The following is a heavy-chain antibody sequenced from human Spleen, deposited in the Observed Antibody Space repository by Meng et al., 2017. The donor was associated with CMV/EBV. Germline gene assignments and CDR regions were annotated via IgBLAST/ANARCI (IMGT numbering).Heavy chain of an antibody. Sequence: SGFTFITYSMTWVRRAPGKGLAWVSLISTSGATTHYADSVKGRFSISRDNSKNTMYLQMNSLRAEDTAVYYCAKGSSGWFSSGVDYWGQGTLVTVSS. V-gene: IGHV3-23*01. D-gene: IGHD6-19*01. CDR3: AKGSSGWFSSGVDY. J-gene: IGHJ4*02. CDR1: GFTFITYS. CDR2: ISTSGATT.